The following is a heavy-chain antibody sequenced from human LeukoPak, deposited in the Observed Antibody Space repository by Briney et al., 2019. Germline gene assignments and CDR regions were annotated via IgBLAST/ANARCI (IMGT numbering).Heavy chain of an antibody. CDR1: GGSISSSSYY. J-gene: IGHJ5*02. Sequence: SETLSLTCTVSGGSISSSSYYWGWIRQPPGKGLEWSGSIYYSGSTYYNPSPKSRVTISVDTSKNQFSLKLSSVTAADTAVYYCAAMVRGVIIKDWFDPWGQGTLVTVSS. V-gene: IGHV4-39*01. CDR3: AAMVRGVIIKDWFDP. D-gene: IGHD3-10*01. CDR2: IYYSGST.